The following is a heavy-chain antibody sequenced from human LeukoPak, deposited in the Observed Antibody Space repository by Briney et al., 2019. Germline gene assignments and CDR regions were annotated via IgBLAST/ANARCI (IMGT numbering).Heavy chain of an antibody. CDR3: ARLTGDYYNY. Sequence: SETLSLTCTVSGDSISSGDYCWTWIRQPPGKGLEWIGSIYYSGSTYYNPSLKSRVTISVDTSKNQFSLKLSSVTAADTAVYYCARLTGDYYNYWGQGTLVTVSS. D-gene: IGHD7-27*01. J-gene: IGHJ4*02. CDR1: GDSISSGDYC. CDR2: IYYSGST. V-gene: IGHV4-39*01.